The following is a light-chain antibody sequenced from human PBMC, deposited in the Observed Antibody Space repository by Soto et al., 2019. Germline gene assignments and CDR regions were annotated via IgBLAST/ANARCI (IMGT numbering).Light chain of an antibody. CDR1: QSISSH. V-gene: IGKV1-39*01. J-gene: IGKJ4*01. CDR3: HQSHSAPLT. CDR2: AAS. Sequence: QMTQSPSSLFASVGDRVTITCRASQSISSHLNWYQQKVGQTPRLLIYAASTLQSEVTPRFSGSGYGTEFTLTISGLQREDFATYYCHQSHSAPLTLGGGTKIQI.